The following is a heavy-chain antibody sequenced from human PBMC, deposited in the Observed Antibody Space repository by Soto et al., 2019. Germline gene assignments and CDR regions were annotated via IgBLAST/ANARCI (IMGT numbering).Heavy chain of an antibody. V-gene: IGHV1-2*02. CDR1: GYDFRAYY. CDR2: ISPRSGGT. Sequence: QVQLVQSGAEVKKSGSSVRVSCQASGYDFRAYYIHWVRQAPGQGLEWMGWISPRSGGTNFAQKCGGRVTLTTETTSNTVHMELSGLGSDDTAVYYCTRDRYFDYWGQGTLVTVSS. CDR3: TRDRYFDY. J-gene: IGHJ4*02.